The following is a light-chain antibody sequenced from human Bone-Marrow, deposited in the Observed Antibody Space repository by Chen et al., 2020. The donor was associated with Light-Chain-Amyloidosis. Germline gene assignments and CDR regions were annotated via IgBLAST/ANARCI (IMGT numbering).Light chain of an antibody. V-gene: IGLV6-57*01. Sequence: NFMLTQPHSVSESPGKTVIISCTRSSGSIATNYVQWYQQRPGSSPTTVIYEDDQRPSSVPDRFSGSMDRSANSPTLTISGLKTEDEADYYCQSYQGSSQGVFGGGTKLTVL. J-gene: IGLJ3*02. CDR1: SGSIATNY. CDR3: QSYQGSSQGV. CDR2: EDD.